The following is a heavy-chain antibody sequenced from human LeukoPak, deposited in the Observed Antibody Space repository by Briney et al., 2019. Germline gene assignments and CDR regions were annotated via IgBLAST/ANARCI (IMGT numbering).Heavy chain of an antibody. D-gene: IGHD1-26*01. CDR3: ARRRIVGSTDDAFDI. CDR2: ISASGGST. J-gene: IGHJ3*02. CDR1: GFTFSSSA. Sequence: GGSLRLSCAASGFTFSSSAMSWVRQVPGKGLEWVSGISASGGSTSYADSVEGRFTISRDNSNNTLYMQMNTLGADDTAIYYCARRRIVGSTDDAFDIWGQGTMVTLSS. V-gene: IGHV3-23*01.